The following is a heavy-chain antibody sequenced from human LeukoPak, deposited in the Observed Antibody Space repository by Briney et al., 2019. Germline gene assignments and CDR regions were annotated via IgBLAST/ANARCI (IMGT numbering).Heavy chain of an antibody. CDR3: ASIVVRGVIDY. J-gene: IGHJ4*02. V-gene: IGHV1-2*04. D-gene: IGHD3-10*01. CDR1: GYTFTGYY. CDR2: INPNSGGT. Sequence: GASVKVSCKASGYTFTGYYMHWVRQAPGQGLEWMGRINPNSGGTNYAQKFQGWVTMTRDTSISTAYMELGRLRSDDTAVYYCASIVVRGVIDYWGQGTLVTVSS.